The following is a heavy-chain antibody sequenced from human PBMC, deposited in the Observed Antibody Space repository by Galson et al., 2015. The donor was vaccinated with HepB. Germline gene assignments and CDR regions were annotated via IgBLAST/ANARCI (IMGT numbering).Heavy chain of an antibody. CDR1: GDSVSSHSAA. CDR3: ARDQGEDYYGSGSYAGMDY. CDR2: TYYRSKWYN. J-gene: IGHJ4*02. V-gene: IGHV6-1*01. D-gene: IGHD3-10*01. Sequence: CAISGDSVSSHSAAWNWIRQSPSRGLEWLERTYYRSKWYNDYAVSVKSRITINPDTSKNQFSLQLNSVTPEDTAVYYCARDQGEDYYGSGSYAGMDYWGQGTLVTVSS.